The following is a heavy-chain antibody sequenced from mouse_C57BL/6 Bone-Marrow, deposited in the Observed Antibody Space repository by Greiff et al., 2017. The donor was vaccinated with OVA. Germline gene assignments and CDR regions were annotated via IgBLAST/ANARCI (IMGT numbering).Heavy chain of an antibody. Sequence: DVQLVESGAELVRPGASVKLSCTASGFNIKDDYMHWVKQRPEQGLEWIGWIDPENGDTEYASKFQGKATITADTSSNTAYLQLSSLTSEDTAVYYCTGNYDAMDYWGQGTSVTVSS. CDR2: IDPENGDT. CDR1: GFNIKDDY. V-gene: IGHV14-4*01. D-gene: IGHD2-1*01. J-gene: IGHJ4*01. CDR3: TGNYDAMDY.